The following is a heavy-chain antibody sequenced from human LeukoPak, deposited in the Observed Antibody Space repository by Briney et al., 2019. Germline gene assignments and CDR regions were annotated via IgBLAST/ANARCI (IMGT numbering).Heavy chain of an antibody. CDR2: INHSGST. CDR3: ARTLTTARAPDVFDI. Sequence: PSETLSLTCTVSGGSISGYYWSWIRQPPGKGLEWIGEINHSGSTNYNPSLKSRVTISVDTSKNQFSLKLSSVTAADTAVYYCARTLTTARAPDVFDIWGQGTMVTVSS. J-gene: IGHJ3*02. CDR1: GGSISGYY. V-gene: IGHV4-34*01. D-gene: IGHD3-22*01.